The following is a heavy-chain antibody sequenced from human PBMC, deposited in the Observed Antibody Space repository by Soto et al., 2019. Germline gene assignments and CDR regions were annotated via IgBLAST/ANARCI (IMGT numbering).Heavy chain of an antibody. Sequence: GGSLRLSCSTSGFTFSTYAMSWVRQAPGKGLEWVSGISDSGAATYYADSVRGRFTISRDNSKNTLYLQMKSLRAEDSASYYCAKEDTSSGSLDYWGQGALVTVSS. CDR2: ISDSGAAT. CDR3: AKEDTSSGSLDY. CDR1: GFTFSTYA. J-gene: IGHJ4*02. V-gene: IGHV3-23*01. D-gene: IGHD6-19*01.